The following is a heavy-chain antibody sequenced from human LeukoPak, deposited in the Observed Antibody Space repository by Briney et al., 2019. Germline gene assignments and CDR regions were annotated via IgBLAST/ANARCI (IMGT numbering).Heavy chain of an antibody. J-gene: IGHJ3*02. CDR3: ARDYYDSSGYYRNDDAFDI. D-gene: IGHD3-22*01. V-gene: IGHV3-74*01. Sequence: PGGSLRLSCAASGFTFSSYWMHWVRQAPGKGLVWVSRINSDGSSTGYADSVKGRFTISRDNAKNTLYLQMNSLRAEDTAVYYCARDYYDSSGYYRNDDAFDIWGQGTMVTVSS. CDR1: GFTFSSYW. CDR2: INSDGSST.